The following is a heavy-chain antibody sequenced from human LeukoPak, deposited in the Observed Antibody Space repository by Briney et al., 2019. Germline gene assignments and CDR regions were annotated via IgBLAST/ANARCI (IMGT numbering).Heavy chain of an antibody. D-gene: IGHD3-10*01. J-gene: IGHJ4*02. CDR3: ARLVWFGELLGNDY. CDR1: GFTFSSYG. V-gene: IGHV3-30*02. Sequence: GGSLRLSCAASGFTFSSYGMHWVRQAPGKGLEWVAFIRYDGSNKYYADSVKGRFTISRDNSKNTLYLQMNSLRAEDTAVYYCARLVWFGELLGNDYWGQGTLVTVSS. CDR2: IRYDGSNK.